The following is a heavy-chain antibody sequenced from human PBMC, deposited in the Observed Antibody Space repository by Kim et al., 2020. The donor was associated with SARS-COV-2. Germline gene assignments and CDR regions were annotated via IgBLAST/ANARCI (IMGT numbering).Heavy chain of an antibody. CDR3: ARGGAVEI. V-gene: IGHV3-74*01. J-gene: IGHJ3*02. CDR2: LSTDGSTT. CDR1: GFTLSSHW. Sequence: GGSLRLSCVVSGFTLSSHWMHWVRQVPGKGLVWVSRLSTDGSTTTYADSVKGRFSISRDNAKNTLYLQMNSLRAGDPAWFYCARGGAVEIWGQGTTGAVS. D-gene: IGHD3-16*01.